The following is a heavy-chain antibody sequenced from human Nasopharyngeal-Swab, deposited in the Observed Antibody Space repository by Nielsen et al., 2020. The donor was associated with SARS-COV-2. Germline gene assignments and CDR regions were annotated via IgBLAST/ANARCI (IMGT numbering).Heavy chain of an antibody. CDR2: IIPIFGTA. Sequence: WVRQAPGQGLEWMGGIIPIFGTANYAQKFQGRVTMTRDTSTSTVYMELSSLRSEDTAVYYCAREGVVVVPAAAYYYYGMDVWGQGTTVTVSS. J-gene: IGHJ6*02. V-gene: IGHV1-69*05. CDR3: AREGVVVVPAAAYYYYGMDV. D-gene: IGHD2-2*01.